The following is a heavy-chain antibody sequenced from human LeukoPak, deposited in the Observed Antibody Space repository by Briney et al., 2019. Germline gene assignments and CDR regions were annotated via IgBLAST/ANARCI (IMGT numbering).Heavy chain of an antibody. CDR3: ARARSSGWDDAFDI. V-gene: IGHV3-74*01. CDR1: GFTFSSYW. D-gene: IGHD6-19*01. Sequence: GGSLRLSCAASGFTFSSYWMHWVRQAPGKGLVWVSRINGDGSSTSYADSVKGRFTISRDNAKNTLYLQMNSLRAEDTAVYYCARARSSGWDDAFDIWGQGTMVTVSS. J-gene: IGHJ3*02. CDR2: INGDGSST.